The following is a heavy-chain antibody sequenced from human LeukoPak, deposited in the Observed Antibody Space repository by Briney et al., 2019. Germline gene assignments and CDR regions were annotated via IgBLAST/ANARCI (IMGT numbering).Heavy chain of an antibody. CDR3: AKGSSTTCPCYRDH. J-gene: IGHJ4*02. CDR1: GFIVSSNY. Sequence: GGSLRLSCAASGFIVSSNYMSWVRQAPGKGLEWVSAISATRGNTYYADSVQGRFSISRDNSKNTLYLQMNSLRAEDTAVYYCAKGSSTTCPCYRDHWGQGTLVTVSS. D-gene: IGHD2-2*01. V-gene: IGHV3-23*01. CDR2: ISATRGNT.